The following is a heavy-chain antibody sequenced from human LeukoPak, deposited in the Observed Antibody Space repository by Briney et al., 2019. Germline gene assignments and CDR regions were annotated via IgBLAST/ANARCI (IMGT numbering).Heavy chain of an antibody. J-gene: IGHJ4*02. CDR3: ARVDTAMVTGRLDY. CDR1: GLTASSNY. D-gene: IGHD5-18*01. Sequence: GGSLRLSCAASGLTASSNYMSWVRQAPGKGLEWVSVIYSGGSTYYADSVKGRFTISRDNSKNTLYLQMNSLRAEDTAVYYCARVDTAMVTGRLDYWGQGTLVTVSS. V-gene: IGHV3-53*01. CDR2: IYSGGST.